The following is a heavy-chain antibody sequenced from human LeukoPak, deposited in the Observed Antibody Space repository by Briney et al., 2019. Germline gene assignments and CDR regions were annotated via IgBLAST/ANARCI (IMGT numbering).Heavy chain of an antibody. CDR2: IYYTGST. Sequence: SETLSLTCSVSGGSIGTYYWTWIRQPPGKGLEWIGYIYYTGSTNYNPSLKSRVTISVDTSKNQFSLKLSSVTATDTAVYYCARRPINSYSSSAGAFDYWGQGTLVTVSS. CDR1: GGSIGTYY. D-gene: IGHD6-6*01. J-gene: IGHJ4*02. CDR3: ARRPINSYSSSAGAFDY. V-gene: IGHV4-59*08.